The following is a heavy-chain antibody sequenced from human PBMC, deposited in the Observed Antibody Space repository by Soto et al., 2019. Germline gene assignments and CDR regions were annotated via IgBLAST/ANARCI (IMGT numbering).Heavy chain of an antibody. V-gene: IGHV3-64D*08. D-gene: IGHD3-22*01. CDR1: GFTFSSYA. CDR3: VKAAYYYDSSGPMDV. CDR2: ISSNGGST. Sequence: GGSLRLSCSASGFTFSSYAMHWVRQAPGKGLEYVSAISSNGGSTYYADSVKGRFTISRDNSKNTLYLQMSSLRAEDTAVYYCVKAAYYYDSSGPMDVWGQGTTVTVSS. J-gene: IGHJ6*02.